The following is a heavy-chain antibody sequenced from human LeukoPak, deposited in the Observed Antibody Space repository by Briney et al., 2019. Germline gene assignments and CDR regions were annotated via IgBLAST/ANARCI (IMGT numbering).Heavy chain of an antibody. Sequence: GGSLRLSCAASGFTFSSYAMSWVRQAPGKGLEWVSAISGSGGSTYYADSVKGRFTVSRDNSKDTLFLQMNNLRVDDAAVYYCAKWWELLLGAFDIWGQGTMVTVSS. CDR2: ISGSGGST. CDR1: GFTFSSYA. J-gene: IGHJ3*02. V-gene: IGHV3-23*01. CDR3: AKWWELLLGAFDI. D-gene: IGHD1-26*01.